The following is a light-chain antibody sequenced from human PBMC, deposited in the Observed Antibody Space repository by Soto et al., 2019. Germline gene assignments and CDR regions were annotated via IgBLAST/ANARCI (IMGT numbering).Light chain of an antibody. J-gene: IGKJ2*01. V-gene: IGKV4-1*01. Sequence: DIVMTQSPESLAVSLGERATINCKSSQSVLSNSIAWYQQKPGQPPKLLIYWASTRESGVPDRFSGSGSGTGFTLTISSLQAEDVAVYYCQQYSSAPQTFGQGTKLEIK. CDR1: QSVLSNS. CDR2: WAS. CDR3: QQYSSAPQT.